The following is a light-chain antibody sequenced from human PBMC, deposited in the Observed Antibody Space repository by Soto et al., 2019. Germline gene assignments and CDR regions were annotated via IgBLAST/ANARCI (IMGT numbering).Light chain of an antibody. V-gene: IGKV1-27*01. CDR2: GAS. Sequence: DLQTTQSPSSLSASVGDRVTITCVASQGISSSLSWYQQKPGKVPKLLIYGASTLQSGVPSRFSGSGFGTDFTLTINGLQPEDVATYCCLNYNSAPRTFGQGTKADI. CDR3: LNYNSAPRT. CDR1: QGISSS. J-gene: IGKJ1*01.